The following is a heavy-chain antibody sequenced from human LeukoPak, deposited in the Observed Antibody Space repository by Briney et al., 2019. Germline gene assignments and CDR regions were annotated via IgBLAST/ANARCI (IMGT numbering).Heavy chain of an antibody. J-gene: IGHJ4*02. D-gene: IGHD4-17*01. CDR1: GFRFTGYW. CDR2: IDPSGHIT. Sequence: ASVKVSCKASGFRFTGYWMHWVRQAPGQGLEWMGIIDPSGHITNSAQKFQGRLTVTRDTSISTAYMELSRLRSDDTAMYYCAREDGDYRGFDYWGQGTLVTVSS. V-gene: IGHV1-46*01. CDR3: AREDGDYRGFDY.